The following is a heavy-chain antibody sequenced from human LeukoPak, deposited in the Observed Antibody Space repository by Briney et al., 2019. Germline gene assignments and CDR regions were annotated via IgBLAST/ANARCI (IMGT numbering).Heavy chain of an antibody. CDR1: GGAMSSYV. V-gene: IGHV4-4*07. J-gene: IGHJ4*02. CDR2: IYTSGST. CDR3: ARDPGIAVAGMIPY. D-gene: IGHD6-13*01. Sequence: SETLLLSCRGSGGAMSSYVWSWIRQPAGKGLEWIGRIYTSGSTNYNPSLKSRVTMSVDTSKNQFTLKLSSVTAADTAVYYCARDPGIAVAGMIPYWGQGTLVTVSS.